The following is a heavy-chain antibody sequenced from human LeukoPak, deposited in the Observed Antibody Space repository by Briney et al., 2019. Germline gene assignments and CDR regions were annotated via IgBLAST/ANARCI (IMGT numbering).Heavy chain of an antibody. J-gene: IGHJ4*02. V-gene: IGHV3-48*02. CDR1: GFTFSTYS. CDR2: IRSSGSPR. Sequence: GGSLRLSCKASGFTFSTYSMNWVRQAPGKRLEWVSYIRSSGSPRYYADSVRGRFTISRDDAKSSLYLQMDNLRDEDTAVYYCVRDPDALDFWGQGTLVTVSP. CDR3: VRDPDALDF.